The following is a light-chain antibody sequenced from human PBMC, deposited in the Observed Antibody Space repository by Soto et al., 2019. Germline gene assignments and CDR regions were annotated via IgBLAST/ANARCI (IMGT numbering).Light chain of an antibody. Sequence: DFVMTQSQHSLVVSRGERATMHCLSSQSVLSNSNNQNYLAWFQQKQGQHHKLLFYWEYTRESGVPDRFSGSGSATDFTLTITSMQAEEVAVYYCQQYHSDQITGGEGKRREIK. V-gene: IGKV4-1*01. CDR1: QSVLSNSNNQNY. J-gene: IGKJ5*01. CDR2: WEY. CDR3: QQYHSDQIT.